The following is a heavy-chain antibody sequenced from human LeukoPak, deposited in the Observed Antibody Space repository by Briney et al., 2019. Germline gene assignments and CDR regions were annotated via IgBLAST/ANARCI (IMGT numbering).Heavy chain of an antibody. D-gene: IGHD4-23*01. J-gene: IGHJ4*02. CDR1: GYTFTGYY. CDR3: ARDPPNDYGGKIGLGDGY. V-gene: IGHV1-2*06. Sequence: WASVKVSCKASGYTFTGYYMHWVRQAPGQGLEWMGRINPNSGGTNYAQKFQGRVTMTRDTSISTAYMELSRLRSDDTAVYYCARDPPNDYGGKIGLGDGYWGQGTLVTVSS. CDR2: INPNSGGT.